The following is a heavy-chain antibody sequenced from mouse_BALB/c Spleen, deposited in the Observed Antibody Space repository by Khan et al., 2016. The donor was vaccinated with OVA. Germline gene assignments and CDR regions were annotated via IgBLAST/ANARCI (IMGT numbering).Heavy chain of an antibody. Sequence: QIQLVQSGPELKKPGETVKISCKASGYTFTNYGMNWVKQAPGKGLKWMGWINTYTGEPTYADDFKGRFAFSLETSASTAYLQINNLKNEDTATXCCARLGRGYAMDYWGQGTSVTVSS. J-gene: IGHJ4*01. CDR3: ARLGRGYAMDY. CDR1: GYTFTNYG. D-gene: IGHD4-1*01. CDR2: INTYTGEP. V-gene: IGHV9-3-1*01.